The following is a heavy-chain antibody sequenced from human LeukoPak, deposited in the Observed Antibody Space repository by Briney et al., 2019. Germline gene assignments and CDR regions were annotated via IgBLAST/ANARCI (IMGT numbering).Heavy chain of an antibody. Sequence: SETLSLTCTVSGGSISSYYWSWIRQPPGKGLEWIGEINHSGSTNYNPSLKSRVTISVDTSKNQFSLKLSSVTAADTAVYYCARGPVSYYYDSRGAFDIWGQGTMVTVSS. D-gene: IGHD3-22*01. J-gene: IGHJ3*02. CDR3: ARGPVSYYYDSRGAFDI. V-gene: IGHV4-34*01. CDR2: INHSGST. CDR1: GGSISSYY.